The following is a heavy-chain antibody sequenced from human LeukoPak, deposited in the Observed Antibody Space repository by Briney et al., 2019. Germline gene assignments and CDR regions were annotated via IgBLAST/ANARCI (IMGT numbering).Heavy chain of an antibody. Sequence: GGSLRLSCAVAGITLSNYGMSWVRQAPGKGLEWVAGISGSGGRTNYADAVKGRFTISRDNAKNTLFLQMNSLRVEDTAVYFCAKRGVVIRVILVGFHKEAYYFDSWGQGALVTVSS. J-gene: IGHJ4*02. CDR1: GITLSNYG. CDR3: AKRGVVIRVILVGFHKEAYYFDS. CDR2: ISGSGGRT. D-gene: IGHD3-22*01. V-gene: IGHV3-23*01.